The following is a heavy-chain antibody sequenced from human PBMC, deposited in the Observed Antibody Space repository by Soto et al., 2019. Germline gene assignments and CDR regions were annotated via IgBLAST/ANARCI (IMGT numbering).Heavy chain of an antibody. V-gene: IGHV4-39*01. Sequence: PSETLSLTCTVSGGSISSSSYYWGWIRQPPGKGLEWIWSIYYSGSTYYNPSLKSRVIISVDTSKNQFSLKLSSVTAADTAVYYCARRGIAVAGTTPTFDIWGQGTMVTVSS. J-gene: IGHJ3*02. CDR1: GGSISSSSYY. CDR2: IYYSGST. CDR3: ARRGIAVAGTTPTFDI. D-gene: IGHD6-19*01.